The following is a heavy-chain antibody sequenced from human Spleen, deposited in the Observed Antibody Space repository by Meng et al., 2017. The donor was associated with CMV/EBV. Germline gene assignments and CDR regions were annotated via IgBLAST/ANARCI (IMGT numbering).Heavy chain of an antibody. CDR3: AKDTRTGGVALRPTGYGMDV. Sequence: GESLKISCAASGLTFSSYGMHWVRQAPGKGLEWVALIWYDGSNKYYADSVKGRFIISRDNSKNTLYLQMNSLRAGDTAVYYCAKDTRTGGVALRPTGYGMDVWGQGTTVTVSS. V-gene: IGHV3-33*06. J-gene: IGHJ6*02. CDR1: GLTFSSYG. CDR2: IWYDGSNK. D-gene: IGHD6-6*01.